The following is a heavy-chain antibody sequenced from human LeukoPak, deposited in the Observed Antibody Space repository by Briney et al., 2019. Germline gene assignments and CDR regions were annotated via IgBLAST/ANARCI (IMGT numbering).Heavy chain of an antibody. CDR2: ISSSSSYI. CDR1: GFTFSSYS. D-gene: IGHD3-3*01. V-gene: IGHV3-21*01. CDR3: ARDRSKEWLLYGRWFDP. J-gene: IGHJ5*02. Sequence: GGSLRLSCAASGFTFSSYSMNWVRQAPGKGLEWVSSISSSSSYIYHADSVKGRFTISRDNAKNSLYLQMNSLRAEDTAVYYCARDRSKEWLLYGRWFDPWGQGTLVTVSS.